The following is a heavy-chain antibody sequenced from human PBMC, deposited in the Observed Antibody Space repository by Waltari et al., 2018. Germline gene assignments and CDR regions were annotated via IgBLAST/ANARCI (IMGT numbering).Heavy chain of an antibody. J-gene: IGHJ5*02. Sequence: ELQLVQSGAEATKPGEPPKTSCKGSGYSFTSYWIGRVRQRPGKGLEWMGWIWPVYPSPRYCPSFPLQGTISTAKSISTAYLQLSRRTASDAAMFYCAGARTDTSGWFDPWGQGTLVTVSS. CDR2: IWPVYPSP. CDR3: AGARTDTSGWFDP. CDR1: GYSFTSYW. V-gene: IGHV5-51*01. D-gene: IGHD3-10*01.